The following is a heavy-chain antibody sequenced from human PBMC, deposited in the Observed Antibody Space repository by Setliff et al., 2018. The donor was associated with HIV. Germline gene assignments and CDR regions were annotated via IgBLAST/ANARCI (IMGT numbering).Heavy chain of an antibody. D-gene: IGHD4-4*01. Sequence: ASVKVSCKASGYTFTNYAMHWVRQAPGQRLEWMGWINAGNGDTKYSQKFQGRVTFTWDTSASTAYMELGSLRSEDTALYYCARDSGDDYSDYYYYGMDVWGQGTTVTVSS. V-gene: IGHV1-3*01. CDR1: GYTFTNYA. CDR2: INAGNGDT. J-gene: IGHJ6*02. CDR3: ARDSGDDYSDYYYYGMDV.